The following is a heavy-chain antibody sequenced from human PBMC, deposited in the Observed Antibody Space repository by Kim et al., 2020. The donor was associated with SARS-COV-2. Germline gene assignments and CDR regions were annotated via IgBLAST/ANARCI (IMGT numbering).Heavy chain of an antibody. Sequence: SETLSLTCTVSGGSISSSSYYWGWIRQPPGKGLEWIGSIYYSGSTYYNPSLKSRVTISVDTSKNQFSLKLSSVTAADTAVYYCASPIAAAGSNYWGQGTLVTVSS. CDR2: IYYSGST. CDR3: ASPIAAAGSNY. V-gene: IGHV4-39*01. CDR1: GGSISSSSYY. J-gene: IGHJ4*02. D-gene: IGHD6-13*01.